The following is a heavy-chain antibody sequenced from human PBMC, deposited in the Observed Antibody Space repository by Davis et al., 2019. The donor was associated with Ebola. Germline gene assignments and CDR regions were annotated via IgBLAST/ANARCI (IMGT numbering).Heavy chain of an antibody. J-gene: IGHJ4*02. Sequence: AASVKVSCKASGYTFTGYYMHWVRQAPGQGLEWMGWMNPNSGNTGYAQKFQGRVTMTRNTSISTAYMELSSLRSEDTAVYYCARVTDYGDYGRDYWGQGTLVTVSS. CDR2: MNPNSGNT. CDR1: GYTFTGYY. D-gene: IGHD4-17*01. CDR3: ARVTDYGDYGRDY. V-gene: IGHV1-8*02.